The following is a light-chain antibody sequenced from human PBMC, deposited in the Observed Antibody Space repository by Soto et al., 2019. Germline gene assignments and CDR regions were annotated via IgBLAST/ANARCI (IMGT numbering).Light chain of an antibody. V-gene: IGLV2-14*01. CDR3: SSYTSGSLYV. CDR1: SSDVGGYNY. CDR2: EVT. J-gene: IGLJ1*01. Sequence: QSALTQPASVSGSPGQSITISCTGTSSDVGGYNYVSWYQQYPGKAPKLMIYEVTHRPSGVSNRFSGSKSGNTASLPISGLQAEDEADYFCSSYTSGSLYVFGTGTQLTVL.